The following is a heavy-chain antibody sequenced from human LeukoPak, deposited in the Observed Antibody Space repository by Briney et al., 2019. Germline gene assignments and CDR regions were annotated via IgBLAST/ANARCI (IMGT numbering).Heavy chain of an antibody. CDR1: DDSVSSSRYY. Sequence: PTETLSLTCTVSDDSVSSSRYYWTWIRQPPGKGLEWIGYIYHGGATYNPSLESRVTLSMDTTKNQYSLKMTSVTAADTAVYYCAREGGRQWLVSGALDSWGQGTLVTVSS. CDR3: AREGGRQWLVSGALDS. V-gene: IGHV4-61*01. J-gene: IGHJ5*01. D-gene: IGHD6-19*01. CDR2: IYHGGA.